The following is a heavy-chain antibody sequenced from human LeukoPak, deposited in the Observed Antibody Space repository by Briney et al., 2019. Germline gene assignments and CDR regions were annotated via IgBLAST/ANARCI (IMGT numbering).Heavy chain of an antibody. CDR3: ARGYVYGGNKHPLLLAN. Sequence: GSSVKVSCKASGGTFSSYAISWVRQAPGQGLEWMGGIIPIFGTANYAQKFQGRVTITADESPSTAYMELSSLRSEDTAVYYCARGYVYGGNKHPLLLANWGQGTLVTVSS. V-gene: IGHV1-69*01. D-gene: IGHD4-23*01. CDR1: GGTFSSYA. J-gene: IGHJ4*02. CDR2: IIPIFGTA.